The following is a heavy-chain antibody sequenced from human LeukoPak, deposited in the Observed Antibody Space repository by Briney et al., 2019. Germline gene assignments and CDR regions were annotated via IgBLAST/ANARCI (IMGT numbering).Heavy chain of an antibody. V-gene: IGHV4-39*01. Sequence: SETLSLTCTVSGGSISTSSYYWGWIRQPPGKGLEWIGSISYSGSTFYNPSLKSRVSTSVDTSKNQFSLKLSSLTAADTAVYYCARQVLQWLVDAFDMWGQGTMVTVSS. CDR3: ARQVLQWLVDAFDM. CDR2: ISYSGST. D-gene: IGHD6-19*01. J-gene: IGHJ3*02. CDR1: GGSISTSSYY.